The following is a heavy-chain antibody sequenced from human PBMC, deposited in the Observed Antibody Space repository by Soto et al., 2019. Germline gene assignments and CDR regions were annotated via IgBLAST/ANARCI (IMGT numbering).Heavy chain of an antibody. V-gene: IGHV3-30*18. D-gene: IGHD3-10*01. Sequence: QVQLVESGGGVVQPGRSLRLSCAASGFTFSSYGMHWVRQAPGKGLEWVAVISYDGSNKYYADSVKGRFTISRDNSKNTLYLQMNSLRAEDTAVYYCAKDRGVFLWFGEFGYWGQGTLVTVSS. CDR2: ISYDGSNK. CDR3: AKDRGVFLWFGEFGY. CDR1: GFTFSSYG. J-gene: IGHJ4*02.